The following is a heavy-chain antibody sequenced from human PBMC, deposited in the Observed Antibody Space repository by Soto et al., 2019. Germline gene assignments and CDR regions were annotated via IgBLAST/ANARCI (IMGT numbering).Heavy chain of an antibody. J-gene: IGHJ5*02. D-gene: IGHD6-13*01. V-gene: IGHV1-69*13. Sequence: SVKVSCKASGGTFSSYAISWVRQAPGQGLEWMGGIIPNFGTANYAQKFKGRVTITADESTSTAYMELSSLRSEDTAVYYCAREPSSSSWYLDWFDPWGQGTLVTVSS. CDR3: AREPSSSSWYLDWFDP. CDR1: GGTFSSYA. CDR2: IIPNFGTA.